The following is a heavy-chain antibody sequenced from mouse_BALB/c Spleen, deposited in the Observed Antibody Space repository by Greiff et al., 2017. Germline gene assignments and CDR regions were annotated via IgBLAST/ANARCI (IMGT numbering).Heavy chain of an antibody. CDR2: INSNGGST. V-gene: IGHV5-6-3*01. CDR3: ARDRRGSGYDYDGWFAY. Sequence: EVHLVESGGGLVQPGGSLKLSCAASGFTFSSYGMSWVRQTPDKRLELVATINSNGGSTYYPDSVKGRFTISRDNAKNTLYLQMSSLKSEDTAMYYCARDRRGSGYDYDGWFAYWGQGTLVTVSA. CDR1: GFTFSSYG. J-gene: IGHJ3*01. D-gene: IGHD2-4*01.